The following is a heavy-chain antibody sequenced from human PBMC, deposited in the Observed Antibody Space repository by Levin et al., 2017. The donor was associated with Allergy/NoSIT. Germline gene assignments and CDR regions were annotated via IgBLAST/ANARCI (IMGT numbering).Heavy chain of an antibody. CDR3: ARDAPGGLDY. D-gene: IGHD3-10*01. V-gene: IGHV3-30*04. Sequence: GGSLRLSCAASGFTFSSYAMHWVRQAPGKGLEWVAVISYDGSNKYYADSVKGRFTISRDNSKNTLYLQMNSLRAEDTAVYYCARDAPGGLDYWGQGTLVTVSS. J-gene: IGHJ4*02. CDR1: GFTFSSYA. CDR2: ISYDGSNK.